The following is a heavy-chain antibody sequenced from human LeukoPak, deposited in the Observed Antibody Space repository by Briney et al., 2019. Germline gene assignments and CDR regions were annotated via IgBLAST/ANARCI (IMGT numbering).Heavy chain of an antibody. CDR2: IGTYGGDT. CDR3: GRYLWNFYDDSGYNRDFDS. J-gene: IGHJ5*01. D-gene: IGHD3-22*01. V-gene: IGHV1-18*01. Sequence: GASVKVSCKATSRISWVLQAPGQGLEWMGWIGTYGGDTYYAQKFQGRITMTTDTSTSTVYMELRNLRSDDAAVYYCGRYLWNFYDDSGYNRDFDSWGQGTMVTVSS. CDR1: TSR.